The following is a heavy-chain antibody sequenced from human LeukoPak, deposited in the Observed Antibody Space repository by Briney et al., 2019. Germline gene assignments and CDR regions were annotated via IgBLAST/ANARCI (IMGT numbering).Heavy chain of an antibody. CDR1: GVSINGYY. D-gene: IGHD1-14*01. CDR3: ARVGRITVPGGWFGAFDI. J-gene: IGHJ3*02. CDR2: PSDSGST. V-gene: IGHV4-59*01. Sequence: PSETLSLTCTGSGVSINGYYWSWIRQPPGKGLEWIGYPSDSGSTNYNPSLKSRVTISVDTSKNQFSLKLTTVTAANTAVYYCARVGRITVPGGWFGAFDIWGQGTLVTVSS.